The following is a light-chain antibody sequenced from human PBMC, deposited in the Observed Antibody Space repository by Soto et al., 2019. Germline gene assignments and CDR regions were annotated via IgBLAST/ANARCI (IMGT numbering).Light chain of an antibody. CDR1: QSVSSSY. CDR3: QQYGSSPHT. CDR2: GAS. V-gene: IGKV3-20*01. J-gene: IGKJ5*01. Sequence: ASQSVSSSYLAWYQQKPGQAPRLLIYGASSRATGIPGRFSGSGSGTDFTLTISRLEPEDFAVYYCQQYGSSPHTFGQGTRLEIK.